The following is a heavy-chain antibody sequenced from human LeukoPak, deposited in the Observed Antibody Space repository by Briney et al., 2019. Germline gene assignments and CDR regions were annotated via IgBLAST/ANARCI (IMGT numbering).Heavy chain of an antibody. Sequence: SETLSLTCAVSGESFSGYFWTWIRQPPGKGLEWIGESNHFGSTDYNPSLKSRVTISVDTSKKQFSLNVRSVTDADTAVYYCARHRGGSSSGPRVAFDIWGQATMLTVSS. CDR3: ARHRGGSSSGPRVAFDI. CDR1: GESFSGYF. D-gene: IGHD6-13*01. V-gene: IGHV4-34*01. J-gene: IGHJ3*02. CDR2: SNHFGST.